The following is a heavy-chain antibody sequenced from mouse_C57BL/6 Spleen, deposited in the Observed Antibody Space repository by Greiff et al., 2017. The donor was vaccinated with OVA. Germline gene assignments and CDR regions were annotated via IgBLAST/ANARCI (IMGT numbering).Heavy chain of an antibody. CDR3: ARETETEYYYAMDY. J-gene: IGHJ4*01. V-gene: IGHV5-17*01. CDR1: GFTFSDYG. CDR2: ISSGSGTI. Sequence: EVKVVESGGGLVKPGGSLKLSCAASGFTFSDYGMHWVRQAPEKGLEWVAYISSGSGTIYYADTVKGRFTISRDNAKNTLFLQMTSLRSEDTAMYYGARETETEYYYAMDYWGQGTSVTVSS.